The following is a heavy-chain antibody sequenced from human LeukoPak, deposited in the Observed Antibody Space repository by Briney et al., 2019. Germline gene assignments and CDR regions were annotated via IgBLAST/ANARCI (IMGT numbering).Heavy chain of an antibody. CDR3: TRGIRYYYDSSGYY. V-gene: IGHV3-49*04. CDR1: GFTFGDYA. Sequence: GGSLRLSCTASGFTFGDYAMSWVRQAPGKGLEWVGFIRSKAYGGTTEYAASVKGRFTISRDDSKSIAYLQMSSLKTEDTAVYYCTRGIRYYYDSSGYYWGQGTLVTVSS. J-gene: IGHJ4*02. CDR2: IRSKAYGGTT. D-gene: IGHD3-22*01.